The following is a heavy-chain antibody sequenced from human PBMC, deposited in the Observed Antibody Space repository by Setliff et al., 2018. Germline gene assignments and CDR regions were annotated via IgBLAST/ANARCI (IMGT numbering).Heavy chain of an antibody. J-gene: IGHJ3*01. D-gene: IGHD1-26*01. CDR2: IYHSGSA. CDR3: AREVGTSTSSDAFDV. CDR1: GDSISSGDYF. Sequence: NPSETLSLTCTVSGDSISSGDYFWGWIRQPPGKGLEWIAYIYHSGSAYYNPSLKSRVTMSVDTSKNQFSLHLTSVTAADTAVYYCAREVGTSTSSDAFDVWGQGRMVTV. V-gene: IGHV4-30-4*08.